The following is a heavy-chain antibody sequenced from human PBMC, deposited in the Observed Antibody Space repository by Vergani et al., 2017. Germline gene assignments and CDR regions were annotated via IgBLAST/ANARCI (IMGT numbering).Heavy chain of an antibody. CDR3: AREVGVAAAQYYYYGMDV. Sequence: QVQLQESGPGLVKPSQTLSLTCTVSGGSISSGGYYWSWIRQHPGKGLECIGYIYYSGSTYYNPSLKSRVTISVATSKNQFSLKLSSVTAADTAVYYGAREVGVAAAQYYYYGMDVWGQGTTVTVSS. CDR2: IYYSGST. V-gene: IGHV4-31*03. D-gene: IGHD6-13*01. J-gene: IGHJ6*02. CDR1: GGSISSGGYY.